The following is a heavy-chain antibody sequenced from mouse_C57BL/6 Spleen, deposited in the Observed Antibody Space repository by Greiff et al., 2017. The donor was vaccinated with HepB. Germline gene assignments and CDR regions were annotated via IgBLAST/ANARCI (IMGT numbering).Heavy chain of an antibody. Sequence: QVQLQQPGAELVKPGASVKLSCKASGYTFTSYWMHWVKQRPGQGLEWIGMIHPNSGSTNYNEKFKSKATLTVDKSSSTAYMQLSSLTSEDSAVYYCTRSSYYCGSLYYAMDYWGQGTSVTVSS. V-gene: IGHV1-64*01. CDR1: GYTFTSYW. D-gene: IGHD1-1*01. J-gene: IGHJ4*01. CDR3: TRSSYYCGSLYYAMDY. CDR2: IHPNSGST.